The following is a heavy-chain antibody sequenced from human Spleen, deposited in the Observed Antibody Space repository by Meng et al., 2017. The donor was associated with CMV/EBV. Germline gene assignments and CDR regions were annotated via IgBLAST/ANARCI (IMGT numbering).Heavy chain of an antibody. D-gene: IGHD3-22*01. CDR1: GFTFSSYE. Sequence: GESLKISCAGSGFTFSSYEMNWVRQAPGKGLEWVSYVSSSGNTIYYTDSVKGRFTSSRDNAKNSLYLQMNTLRAEDTAVYYCATTYYYDDTDYPSGQGTLVTVSS. V-gene: IGHV3-48*03. J-gene: IGHJ5*02. CDR2: VSSSGNTI. CDR3: ATTYYYDDTDYP.